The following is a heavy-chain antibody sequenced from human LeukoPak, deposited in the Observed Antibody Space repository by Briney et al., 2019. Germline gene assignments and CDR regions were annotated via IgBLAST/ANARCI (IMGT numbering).Heavy chain of an antibody. D-gene: IGHD7-27*01. Sequence: GGSLRLSCAASGFTFSSYSMNWVRQAPGKGLEWVSSISSSSSYIYYADSVKGRFTISRDNAKNPLYLQMNSLRAEDTAVYYCARLGTGDRTGYYFDYWGQGTLVTVSS. CDR2: ISSSSSYI. J-gene: IGHJ4*02. CDR1: GFTFSSYS. CDR3: ARLGTGDRTGYYFDY. V-gene: IGHV3-21*01.